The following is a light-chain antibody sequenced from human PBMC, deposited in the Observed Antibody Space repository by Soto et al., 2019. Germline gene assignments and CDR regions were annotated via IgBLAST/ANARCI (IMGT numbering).Light chain of an antibody. CDR2: DVS. CDR3: SSYPTSSTYV. CDR1: SSDVGSYNY. Sequence: QSALTQPASVSGSPGQSITISCTGTSSDVGSYNYVSWYQQHPGKAPKVMIYDVSNRPSGVSYRFSGSKSGNTASLTTSGLQAEDEADYYCSSYPTSSTYVFGTGTKLTVL. V-gene: IGLV2-14*01. J-gene: IGLJ1*01.